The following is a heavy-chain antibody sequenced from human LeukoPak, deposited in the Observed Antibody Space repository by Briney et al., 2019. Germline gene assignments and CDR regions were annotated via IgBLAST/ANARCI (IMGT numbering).Heavy chain of an antibody. CDR2: INHSGST. J-gene: IGHJ4*02. CDR3: ARGSGAARPFDY. V-gene: IGHV4-34*01. D-gene: IGHD6-6*01. CDR1: GGSFSGYY. Sequence: SETLPLTCAVYGGSFSGYYWSWIRQPPGKGLEWIGEINHSGSTNYNPSLKSRVTISVDTSKNQFSLKLSSVTAADTAVYYCARGSGAARPFDYWGQGTLVTVSS.